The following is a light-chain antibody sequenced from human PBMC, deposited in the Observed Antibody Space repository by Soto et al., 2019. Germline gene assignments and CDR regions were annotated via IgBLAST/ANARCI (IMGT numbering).Light chain of an antibody. J-gene: IGKJ1*01. Sequence: EIVLTHSPATLSLSPGERGTLSCRASESVTDYLAWYHQKPGQAPRLLIFGASDRATGIPDRFSGSGSGTDFTLTIDRLEPEDFAMYYCQQYSDSPPKFGQGTKVDIK. CDR2: GAS. V-gene: IGKV3-20*01. CDR1: ESVTDY. CDR3: QQYSDSPPK.